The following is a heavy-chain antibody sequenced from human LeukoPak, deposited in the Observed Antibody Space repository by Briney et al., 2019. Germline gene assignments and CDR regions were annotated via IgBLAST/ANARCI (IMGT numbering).Heavy chain of an antibody. V-gene: IGHV3-23*01. Sequence: GGSLRLSCEASGFSFPYGMSWVRQAPGKGLEWVSGITNSGENTYYADSVKGRFTISRDNSKNTLYLQMNSLRAEDTAVYYCAKDQGVNFFDYWGQGTLVTASS. CDR3: AKDQGVNFFDY. CDR2: ITNSGENT. CDR1: GFSFPYG. J-gene: IGHJ4*02. D-gene: IGHD2-8*01.